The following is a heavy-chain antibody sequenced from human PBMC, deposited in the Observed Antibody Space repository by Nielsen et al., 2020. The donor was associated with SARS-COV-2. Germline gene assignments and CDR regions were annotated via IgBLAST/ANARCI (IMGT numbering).Heavy chain of an antibody. D-gene: IGHD5-12*01. V-gene: IGHV4-39*01. CDR2: IYYSGST. Sequence: SETLSLTCTVSGGSISSSSYYWGWIRQPPGKGLEWIGSIYYSGSTYYNPSLKSRVTISVDTSKNQFSLKLSSVTAADTAVYYCASFRRGYSGYDSPTAFDIWGQGTMVTVSS. J-gene: IGHJ3*02. CDR3: ASFRRGYSGYDSPTAFDI. CDR1: GGSISSSSYY.